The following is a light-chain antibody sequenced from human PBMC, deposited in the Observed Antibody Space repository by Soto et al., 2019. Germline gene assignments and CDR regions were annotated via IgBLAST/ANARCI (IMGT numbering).Light chain of an antibody. CDR2: GAS. Sequence: EIVLTQSPGTLSLSPGERATLSCRASQSVSSSYLAWYQQKPXQAPRLLIYGASSRATGIPDRFSGSGSGTDFTLTISRLEPEDFAVYYCQQYGSSPPWTFGQGTKVEIK. CDR3: QQYGSSPPWT. V-gene: IGKV3-20*01. CDR1: QSVSSSY. J-gene: IGKJ1*01.